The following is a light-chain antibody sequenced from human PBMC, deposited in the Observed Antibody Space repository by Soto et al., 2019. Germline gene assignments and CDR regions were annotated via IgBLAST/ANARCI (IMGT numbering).Light chain of an antibody. CDR2: QAS. J-gene: IGKJ2*01. CDR3: HQYYSYST. V-gene: IGKV1-5*03. Sequence: DIQMTQSPSVLSASVGDKVTITCRTSQDIRNSLAWYQQRPGKAPELLISQASDLQGGVPSRFSGSGSGTEFTLTIGSLQPDDFATYYCHQYYSYSTFGQGTKLE. CDR1: QDIRNS.